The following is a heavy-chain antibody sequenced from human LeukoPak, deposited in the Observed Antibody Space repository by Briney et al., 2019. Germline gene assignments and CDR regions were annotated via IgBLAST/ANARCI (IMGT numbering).Heavy chain of an antibody. CDR2: ISSSGKRI. CDR3: ARTYCTGGNCYPGIDY. CDR1: GFTFSSYE. V-gene: IGHV3-48*03. Sequence: GGSLRLSCAASGFTFSSYEMNWVRQAPGEGLEWISYISSSGKRIYYADSVKGRFTVSSDNAKNSLYLHMNSLTAEDTAAYYCARTYCTGGNCYPGIDYWGQGTLVTVSS. J-gene: IGHJ4*02. D-gene: IGHD2-15*01.